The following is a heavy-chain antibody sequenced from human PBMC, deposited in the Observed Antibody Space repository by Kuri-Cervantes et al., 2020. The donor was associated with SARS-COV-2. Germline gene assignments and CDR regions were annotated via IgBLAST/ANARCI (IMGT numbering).Heavy chain of an antibody. CDR3: ASDNGLY. J-gene: IGHJ4*02. V-gene: IGHV4-61*01. CDR1: GGSISSSSYY. CDR2: IYYSGST. Sequence: SETLSLTCTVSGGSISSSSYYWSWIRQPPGKGLEWIGYIYYSGSTNYNPSLKSRVTISVATSKNQFSLKLSSVTAADTAVYYCASDNGLYWGQGTLVTVSS.